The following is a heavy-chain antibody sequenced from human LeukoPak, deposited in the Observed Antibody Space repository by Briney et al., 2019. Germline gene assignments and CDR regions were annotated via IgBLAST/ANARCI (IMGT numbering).Heavy chain of an antibody. CDR1: GFTFSSYG. CDR3: AKAEYYYDSSGYYSDDSFDS. V-gene: IGHV3-30*18. Sequence: GGSLRLSRAASGFTFSSYGMHWVRQAPGKGLEWVAVISYDGSNKYYADSVKGRFTISRDNSKNTLYLQMNSLRAEDTAVYYCAKAEYYYDSSGYYSDDSFDSGGRGTLVTVSS. CDR2: ISYDGSNK. D-gene: IGHD3-22*01. J-gene: IGHJ4*02.